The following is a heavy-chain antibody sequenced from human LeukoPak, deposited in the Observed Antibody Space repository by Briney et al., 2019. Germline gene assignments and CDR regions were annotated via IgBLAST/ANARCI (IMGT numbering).Heavy chain of an antibody. CDR1: GYTLTELS. CDR2: FDPEDGET. D-gene: IGHD1-26*01. Sequence: ASVTVSCKVSGYTLTELSMHWVRQAPGKGLEWMGGFDPEDGETIYAQKFQGRVTMTEDTSTDTAYMELSSLRSEDTAVYFCASGSYLWGGMDVWGQGTTVTVSS. V-gene: IGHV1-24*01. J-gene: IGHJ6*02. CDR3: ASGSYLWGGMDV.